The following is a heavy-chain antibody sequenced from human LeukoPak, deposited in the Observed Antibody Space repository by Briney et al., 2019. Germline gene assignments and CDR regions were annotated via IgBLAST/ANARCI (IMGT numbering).Heavy chain of an antibody. J-gene: IGHJ4*02. Sequence: GSLRLSCAASGFTFSSYGMSWIRQPPGKGLEWIGYIYYSGSTNYNPSLKSRVTISVDTSKNQFSLKLSSVTAADTAVYYCARAYSSSPYYFDYWGQGTLVTVSS. CDR1: GFTFSSYG. D-gene: IGHD6-6*01. CDR3: ARAYSSSPYYFDY. V-gene: IGHV4-59*01. CDR2: IYYSGST.